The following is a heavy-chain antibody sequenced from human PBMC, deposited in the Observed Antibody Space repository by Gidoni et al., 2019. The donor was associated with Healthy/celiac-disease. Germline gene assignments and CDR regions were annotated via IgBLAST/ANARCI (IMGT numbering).Heavy chain of an antibody. J-gene: IGHJ6*03. CDR1: GYTFTSYA. D-gene: IGHD2-21*01. CDR2: INAGNGNT. V-gene: IGHV1-3*01. CDR3: ARADGDYYYYYYYMDV. Sequence: QVQLVQSGAEVKKPGASVKVSCKASGYTFTSYAMHWVRQAPGQRLEWMGWINAGNGNTKYSQKFQGRVTITRDTSASTAYMELSSLRSEDTAVYYCARADGDYYYYYYYMDVWGKGTTVTVSS.